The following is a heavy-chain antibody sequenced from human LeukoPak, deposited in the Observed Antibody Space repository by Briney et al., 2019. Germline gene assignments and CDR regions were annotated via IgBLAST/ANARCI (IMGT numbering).Heavy chain of an antibody. J-gene: IGHJ4*02. CDR1: GGSFSGYY. CDR3: ARGGIAVADFDY. V-gene: IGHV4-34*01. Sequence: PSETLSLTCAVYGGSFSGYYWSWIRQPPGKGLEWIGEINHSGSTNYNPSLNSRVTISVDTSKNQFPLKLSSVTAADTAVYYCARGGIAVADFDYWGQGTLVTVSS. D-gene: IGHD6-19*01. CDR2: INHSGST.